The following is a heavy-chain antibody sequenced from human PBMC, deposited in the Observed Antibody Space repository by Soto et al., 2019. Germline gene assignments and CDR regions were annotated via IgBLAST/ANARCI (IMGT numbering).Heavy chain of an antibody. Sequence: PSETLSLTCAVSGAANTTGVYSWSWMRHPPGNGLQWIGYMYHTGSANYNPSLKGRVTMSFDTSTNDFSLKLNSVTAADTAVYFCARLKGTRYFDFWGPGLLVTVSS. D-gene: IGHD3-10*01. J-gene: IGHJ4*02. CDR1: GAANTTGVYS. V-gene: IGHV4-30-2*01. CDR2: MYHTGSA. CDR3: ARLKGTRYFDF.